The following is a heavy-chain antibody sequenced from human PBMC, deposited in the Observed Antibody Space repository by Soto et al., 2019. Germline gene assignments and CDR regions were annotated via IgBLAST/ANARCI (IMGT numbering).Heavy chain of an antibody. J-gene: IGHJ6*02. CDR3: ARVVLNSGYDSPGDYYYYGMDV. Sequence: GGSLRLSCAASGFTFSSYAMHWVRQAPGKGLEWVAVISYDGSNKYYADSVKGRFTISRDNSKNTLYLQMNSLRAEDTAVYYCARVVLNSGYDSPGDYYYYGMDVWGQGTTVTVSS. D-gene: IGHD5-12*01. CDR2: ISYDGSNK. CDR1: GFTFSSYA. V-gene: IGHV3-30-3*01.